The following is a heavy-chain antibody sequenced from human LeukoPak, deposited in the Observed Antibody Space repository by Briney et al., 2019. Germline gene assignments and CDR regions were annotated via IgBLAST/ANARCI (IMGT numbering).Heavy chain of an antibody. V-gene: IGHV3-53*01. J-gene: IGHJ1*01. D-gene: IGHD2-8*01. CDR2: IYSGGST. CDR1: GFTVNSNY. Sequence: GGSLRLSCAASGFTVNSNYMSWVRQAPGKGLEWVSVIYSGGSTYYADSVKGRFTISRDNSKNTLYLQMNSLRAEDTAVYYCASMYFSQYLQHWGQGTLVSVSS. CDR3: ASMYFSQYLQH.